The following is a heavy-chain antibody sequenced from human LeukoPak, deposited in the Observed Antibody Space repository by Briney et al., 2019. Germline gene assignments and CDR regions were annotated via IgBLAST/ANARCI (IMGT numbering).Heavy chain of an antibody. CDR3: AKSSGSYYDPEYFQH. CDR2: ISAYNGNT. Sequence: ASVKVSCKASGYTFTSYGISWVRQAPGQGLEWLGWISAYNGNTNYAQKLQGRVTMTTDRSTSTAYMELRSLRSDDTALYYCAKSSGSYYDPEYFQHWGQGPLVTVSS. V-gene: IGHV1-18*01. D-gene: IGHD1-26*01. CDR1: GYTFTSYG. J-gene: IGHJ1*01.